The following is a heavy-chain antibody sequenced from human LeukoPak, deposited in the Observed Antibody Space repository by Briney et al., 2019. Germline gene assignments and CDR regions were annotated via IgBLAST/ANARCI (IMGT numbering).Heavy chain of an antibody. CDR2: IIPIFGTA. J-gene: IGHJ4*02. D-gene: IGHD6-6*01. V-gene: IGHV1-69*13. CDR3: ARGTEEYSSSLFYY. Sequence: SVKVSCKASRGTFSSYAISWVRQAPGQGLEWMGGIIPIFGTANYAQKFQGRVTITADESTSTAYMELSSLRSEDTAVYYCARGTEEYSSSLFYYWGQGTLVTVSS. CDR1: RGTFSSYA.